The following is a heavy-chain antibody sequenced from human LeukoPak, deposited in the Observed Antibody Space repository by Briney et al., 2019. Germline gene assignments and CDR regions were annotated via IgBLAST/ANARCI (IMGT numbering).Heavy chain of an antibody. CDR2: IHPGDSET. Sequence: GESLKISCKASGYRFTSYWIGWVRQLSGKGLECVGIIHPGDSETRYSPSFQGQVTISADKSISTAYLQWSGLKASDTAMYYCARRLGATQPYFDFWGQGALVTVSS. CDR3: ARRLGATQPYFDF. D-gene: IGHD1-26*01. CDR1: GYRFTSYW. V-gene: IGHV5-51*01. J-gene: IGHJ4*02.